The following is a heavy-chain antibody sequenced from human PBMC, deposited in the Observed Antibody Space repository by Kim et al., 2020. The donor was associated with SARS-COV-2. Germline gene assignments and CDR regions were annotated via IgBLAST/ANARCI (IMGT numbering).Heavy chain of an antibody. CDR2: ISTDDGNA. CDR1: GYTFTTYG. Sequence: SVKVSCRTYGYTFTTYGITWVRQAPGQGLEWMGWISTDDGNAYYAQNFQGRVTMTTDTTSTVYMELRSLRSDDTAVYYCAKGKFGEKTFDYWGQGTLVTVSS. V-gene: IGHV1-18*04. D-gene: IGHD3-10*01. CDR3: AKGKFGEKTFDY. J-gene: IGHJ4*02.